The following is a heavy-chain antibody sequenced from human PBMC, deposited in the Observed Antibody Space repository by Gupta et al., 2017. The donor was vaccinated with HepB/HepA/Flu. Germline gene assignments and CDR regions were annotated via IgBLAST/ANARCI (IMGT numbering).Heavy chain of an antibody. D-gene: IGHD3-3*01. CDR1: GFTFSRYA. CDR2: ISSSGETT. J-gene: IGHJ3*02. CDR3: AKVAAFGVIIKARGAFDI. V-gene: IGHV3-23*01. Sequence: EEQLLESGGGLVQPGGSLRLSCAASGFTFSRYAMNWVRQAPGKGLEWVSAISSSGETTYYADSVKGRLTTSRDNSKNTLYLQMNSLRGEDTAVYYCAKVAAFGVIIKARGAFDIWGQGTMVTVSS.